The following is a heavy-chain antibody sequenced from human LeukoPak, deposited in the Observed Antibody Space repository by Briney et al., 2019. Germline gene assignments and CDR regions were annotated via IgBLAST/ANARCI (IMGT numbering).Heavy chain of an antibody. CDR1: GGTFSSYA. D-gene: IGHD4-17*01. J-gene: IGHJ4*02. CDR3: AKESGAYGDSPFDY. V-gene: IGHV1-69*06. CDR2: IIPIFGTA. Sequence: SVKVSCKASGGTFSSYAISWVRQAPGQGLEWMGGIIPIFGTANYAQKFQGRVTITADKSTSTAYMELSSLRSEDTAVYYCAKESGAYGDSPFDYWGQGTLVTVSS.